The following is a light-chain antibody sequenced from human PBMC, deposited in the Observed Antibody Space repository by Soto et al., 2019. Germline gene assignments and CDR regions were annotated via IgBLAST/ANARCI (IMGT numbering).Light chain of an antibody. V-gene: IGKV1-5*01. CDR2: DAS. CDR1: QSISSW. CDR3: QQRHSYPIT. Sequence: IQTAQFPSTLSASVGDRVTITWPASQSISSWLAWYQQKPGKASKIMIYDASDLESGVPSRFSGSGSGTEFTLTISSLQPEDFATYYCQQRHSYPITFGQGTRLEIK. J-gene: IGKJ5*01.